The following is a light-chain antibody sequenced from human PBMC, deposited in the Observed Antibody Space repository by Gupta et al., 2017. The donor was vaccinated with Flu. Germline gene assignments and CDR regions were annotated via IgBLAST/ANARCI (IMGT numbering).Light chain of an antibody. CDR1: LSIGSN. Sequence: IVMTQSPATLSVSPGERVTLSCRASLSIGSNVAWYQQKPGQAPRLLIYGASSRATGVPARFSGSGYGTEFTLTISSRQSEDFAVYHCQQYNNWPPWTFGQGTKVEFK. J-gene: IGKJ1*01. CDR3: QQYNNWPPWT. CDR2: GAS. V-gene: IGKV3-15*01.